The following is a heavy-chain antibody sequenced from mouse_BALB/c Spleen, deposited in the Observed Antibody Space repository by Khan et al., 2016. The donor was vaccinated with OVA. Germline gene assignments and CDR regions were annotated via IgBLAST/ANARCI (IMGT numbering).Heavy chain of an antibody. V-gene: IGHV1-18*01. CDR1: GYTFPEYT. Sequence: EVQLQESGPELVKPGASVKISCKTSGYTFPEYTVHWVKQSLGKSLDWIGVINPKNGGTAYNQKFKGKATLTVDKSSSTAYMEFRSLTSEDSAVYYCTGDAGPTWGQGTSVTVAS. CDR2: INPKNGGT. J-gene: IGHJ4*01. D-gene: IGHD3-3*01. CDR3: TGDAGPT.